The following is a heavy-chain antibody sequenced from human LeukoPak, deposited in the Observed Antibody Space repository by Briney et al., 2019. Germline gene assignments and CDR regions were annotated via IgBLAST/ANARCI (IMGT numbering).Heavy chain of an antibody. CDR3: VSFYETY. J-gene: IGHJ4*02. CDR1: GNYW. Sequence: GGSLRLSCAASGNYWMHWVRQAPGKGLVWVSHINSDGSWTSYADSVKGRFTISKDNAKNTVYLQMNNLRAEDTAVYYCVSFYETYWGRGTLATVSS. CDR2: INSDGSWT. V-gene: IGHV3-74*01. D-gene: IGHD2-2*01.